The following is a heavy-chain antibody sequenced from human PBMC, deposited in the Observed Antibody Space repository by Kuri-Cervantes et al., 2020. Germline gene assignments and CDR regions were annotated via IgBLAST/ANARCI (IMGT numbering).Heavy chain of an antibody. CDR1: GYTFTSYY. Sequence: ASVKVSCKAPGYTFTSYYMHWVRQAPGQGLEWMGIINPSGGSTSYAQKFQGRVTMTRDTSTSTVYMELSSLRSEDTAVYYCARDPCGGDCYSGDAFDIWGQGTMVTVSS. CDR2: INPSGGST. D-gene: IGHD2-21*02. J-gene: IGHJ3*02. V-gene: IGHV1-46*01. CDR3: ARDPCGGDCYSGDAFDI.